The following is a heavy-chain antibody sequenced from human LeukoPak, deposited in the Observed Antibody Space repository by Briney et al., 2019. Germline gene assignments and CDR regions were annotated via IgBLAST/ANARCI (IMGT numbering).Heavy chain of an antibody. CDR1: GFTFSSYA. V-gene: IGHV3-23*01. CDR3: AKGDYYDSSGSLDY. CDR2: ISGSGGST. Sequence: GGSLRLSCAASGFTFSSYAKSWVRQAPGKGLEWISAISGSGGSTYYADSVKGRFTISRDNSKNTLYLQMNSLRAEDTAVYYCAKGDYYDSSGSLDYWGQGTLVTVSS. D-gene: IGHD3-22*01. J-gene: IGHJ4*02.